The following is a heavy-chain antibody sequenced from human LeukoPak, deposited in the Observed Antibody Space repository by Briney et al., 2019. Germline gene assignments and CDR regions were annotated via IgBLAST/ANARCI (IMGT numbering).Heavy chain of an antibody. D-gene: IGHD6-13*01. CDR3: ARGPDSSSWYSQRGMDV. Sequence: SETLSLTCAVYGGSFSGYYWSWIRQPPGKGLEWIGEINHSGSTNYNPSLKSRVTISVDTSKNQFSLKLSSVTAADTAVYYCARGPDSSSWYSQRGMDVWGQGTTVTVSS. CDR2: INHSGST. J-gene: IGHJ6*02. V-gene: IGHV4-34*01. CDR1: GGSFSGYY.